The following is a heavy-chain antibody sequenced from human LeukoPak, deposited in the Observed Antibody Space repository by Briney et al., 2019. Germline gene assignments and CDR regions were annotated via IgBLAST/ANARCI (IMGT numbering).Heavy chain of an antibody. CDR3: ARRGSGSWWVFDY. CDR2: IYYSGST. D-gene: IGHD6-19*01. Sequence: SETLSLTCTVSGGSISSDYWSWIRQPPGKGLEWIGYIYYSGSTNYNPSLKSRVTISVDTSKNQFSLKLSSVTAADTAVYYCARRGSGSWWVFDYWGQGTLVTVSS. J-gene: IGHJ4*02. V-gene: IGHV4-59*01. CDR1: GGSISSDY.